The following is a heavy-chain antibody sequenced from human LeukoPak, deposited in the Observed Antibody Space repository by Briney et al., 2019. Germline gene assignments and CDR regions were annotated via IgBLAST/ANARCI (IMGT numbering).Heavy chain of an antibody. Sequence: TSETLSLTCAVYGGSFSGYYWSWIRQPPGKGLEWIGEINHSGSTNYNPSLKSRVTISVDTSKNQFSLKLSSVTAADTAVYYCARGVSTVAGSSIDYWGQGTLVTVSS. D-gene: IGHD6-19*01. V-gene: IGHV4-34*01. J-gene: IGHJ4*02. CDR2: INHSGST. CDR1: GGSFSGYY. CDR3: ARGVSTVAGSSIDY.